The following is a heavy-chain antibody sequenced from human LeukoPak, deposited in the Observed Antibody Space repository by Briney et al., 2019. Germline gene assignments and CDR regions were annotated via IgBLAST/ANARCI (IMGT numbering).Heavy chain of an antibody. CDR3: ARGVPRITIFGVVNTFDP. CDR1: GGSISSSSYY. D-gene: IGHD3-3*01. V-gene: IGHV4-39*07. Sequence: SETLSLTCTVSGGSISSSSYYWGWIRQPPGKGLEWSGSIYYSGSTYYNPSLKSRVTISVDTSKNQFSLKLSSVTAADTAVYYCARGVPRITIFGVVNTFDPWGQGTLVTVSS. J-gene: IGHJ5*02. CDR2: IYYSGST.